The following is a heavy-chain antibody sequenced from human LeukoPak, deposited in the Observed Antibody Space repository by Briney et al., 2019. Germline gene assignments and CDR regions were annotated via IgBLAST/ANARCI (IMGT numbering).Heavy chain of an antibody. CDR2: IYYSGST. V-gene: IGHV4-59*01. Sequence: PSGTLSLTCTVSGGSISSYYWSWIRQPPGKGLEWIGYIYYSGSTNYNPSLKSRVTISVDTSKNQFSLKLSSVTAADTAVYYCAREGGGYCSSTSCFPPYNWFDPWGQGTLVTVSS. J-gene: IGHJ5*02. CDR3: AREGGGYCSSTSCFPPYNWFDP. CDR1: GGSISSYY. D-gene: IGHD2-2*01.